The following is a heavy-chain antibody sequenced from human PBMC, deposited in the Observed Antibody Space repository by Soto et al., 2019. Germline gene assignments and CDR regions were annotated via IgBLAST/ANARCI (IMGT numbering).Heavy chain of an antibody. CDR2: ISASSDNT. D-gene: IGHD3-10*01. J-gene: IGHJ5*01. CDR3: AEISRGFGSLGSWGSFGS. V-gene: IGHV3-23*01. Sequence: PGGSLRLSCAASGFTFSGYAMTWVRQAPGKGLEWVSAISASSDNTYYADSVKGRFTISRDNPNSALYLQMNSLRPEDTAVYYCAEISRGFGSLGSWGSFGSWGQGTLVTVSS. CDR1: GFTFSGYA.